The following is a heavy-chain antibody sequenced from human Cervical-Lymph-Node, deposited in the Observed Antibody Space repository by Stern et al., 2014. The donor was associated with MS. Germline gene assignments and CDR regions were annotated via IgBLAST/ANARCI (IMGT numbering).Heavy chain of an antibody. D-gene: IGHD1-26*01. CDR2: VDWDDDT. J-gene: IGHJ3*01. V-gene: IGHV2-70*01. CDR3: ARTRWGASGRHAARFDH. CDR1: GFSLTTDGMC. Sequence: QDTLKESGPALVRPTQTLTLTCSFSGFSLTTDGMCVSWIRQPPGKALQWLALVDWDDDTSYDTSLRTRLTISKDTSKNQVVLTMANMDPVDTATYFCARTRWGASGRHAARFDHWGQGTVVTVSS.